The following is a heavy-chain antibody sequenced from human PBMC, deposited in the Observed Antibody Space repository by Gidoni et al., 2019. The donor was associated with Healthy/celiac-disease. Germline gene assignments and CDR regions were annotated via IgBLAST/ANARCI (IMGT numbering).Heavy chain of an antibody. CDR2: IYYSGST. Sequence: QVQLQESGPGLVKPSEPLSLTCTVSGGSISSYYWSWIRQPPGKGLEWIGYIYYSGSTNYNPSLKSRVTISVDTSKNQFSLKLSSVTAADTAVYYCARAKYSYGVPFFDYWGQGTLVTVSS. J-gene: IGHJ4*02. CDR3: ARAKYSYGVPFFDY. V-gene: IGHV4-59*01. CDR1: GGSISSYY. D-gene: IGHD5-18*01.